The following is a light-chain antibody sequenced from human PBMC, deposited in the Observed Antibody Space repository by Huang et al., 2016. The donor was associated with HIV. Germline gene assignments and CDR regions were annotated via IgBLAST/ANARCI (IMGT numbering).Light chain of an antibody. Sequence: EIVMTQSPATLSVSPGERATLSCRASQSVGSNLAWYQQRRGQAPRLLIYAASTRASGRPDRFSGSGSGRESTLSVSSLQSEDFAVYCCQQHNTWPRTFGQGTRV. CDR1: QSVGSN. CDR2: AAS. J-gene: IGKJ1*01. CDR3: QQHNTWPRT. V-gene: IGKV3-15*01.